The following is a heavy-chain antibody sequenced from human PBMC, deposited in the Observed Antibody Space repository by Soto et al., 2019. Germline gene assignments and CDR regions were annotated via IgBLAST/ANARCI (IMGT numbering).Heavy chain of an antibody. D-gene: IGHD1-26*01. CDR3: ARHRHPRGTVGATSPLDP. Sequence: SLRLSCAISGFSVSSNYLSWVRQAPGKGLEWVSVHYSGGSTYYADSVQGRFTISRDKSNNTLYLQMRRVRAEDTAVYFCARHRHPRGTVGATSPLDPWGQGTQVTV. V-gene: IGHV3-53*01. CDR2: HYSGGST. J-gene: IGHJ5*02. CDR1: GFSVSSNY.